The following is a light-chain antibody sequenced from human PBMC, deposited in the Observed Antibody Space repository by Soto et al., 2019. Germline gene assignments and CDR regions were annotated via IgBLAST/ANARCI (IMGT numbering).Light chain of an antibody. Sequence: QSALTQPPSASGSPGQSVTIPCAGSSTDVGEYNYVSWYQQHPGKVPKLIIFEVNKRPSGVPDRFSGSKSGDTASLTVSGLKAEDEADYYCSSFVGAPVIFGGGTKLTVL. V-gene: IGLV2-8*01. CDR2: EVN. J-gene: IGLJ2*01. CDR1: STDVGEYNY. CDR3: SSFVGAPVI.